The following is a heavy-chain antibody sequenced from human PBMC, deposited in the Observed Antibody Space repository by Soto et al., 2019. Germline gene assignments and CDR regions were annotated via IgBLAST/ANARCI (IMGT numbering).Heavy chain of an antibody. J-gene: IGHJ4*02. Sequence: EVQLVESGGGLVEPGGSLRLSCAASGFSFNNAWMNWVRQAPGKGLEWVGRIKSKSDGGTTDYVAPVKGRFTISRDDSXNTLYLQMNSLKTEDTAMYYCTTSIKSKVSGWGQGTLVTVSS. CDR1: GFSFNNAW. CDR2: IKSKSDGGTT. V-gene: IGHV3-15*07. D-gene: IGHD6-25*01. CDR3: TTSIKSKVSG.